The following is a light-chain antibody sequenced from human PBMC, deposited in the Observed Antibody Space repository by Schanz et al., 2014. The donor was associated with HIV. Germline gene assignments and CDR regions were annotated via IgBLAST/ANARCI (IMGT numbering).Light chain of an antibody. CDR2: DVT. CDR1: SSDFGPYNR. CDR3: SSYSNNNTVV. Sequence: QSALTQPPSVSGSPGQSVTISCTGTSSDFGPYNRVSWYQQHPGKAPKLMIYDVTKRPSGVPDRFSGSKSGNTASLTISGLQAGDETDFYCSSYSNNNTVVFGGGTKLTVL. J-gene: IGLJ2*01. V-gene: IGLV2-18*02.